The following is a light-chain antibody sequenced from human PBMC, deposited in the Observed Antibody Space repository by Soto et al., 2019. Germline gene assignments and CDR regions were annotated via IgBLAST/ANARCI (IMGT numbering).Light chain of an antibody. CDR1: QNVSNNY. CDR3: QHFDNSLFT. CDR2: SAS. V-gene: IGKV3-20*01. J-gene: IGKJ3*01. Sequence: IVLTQSPGILSLSPGERATLSCRASQNVSNNYLAWYQQRPGQIPRLLIYSASSRAAGIPDRFSGSGSGTDFTLTITRLEPDDFAVYYCQHFDNSLFTFGPGTKVDNK.